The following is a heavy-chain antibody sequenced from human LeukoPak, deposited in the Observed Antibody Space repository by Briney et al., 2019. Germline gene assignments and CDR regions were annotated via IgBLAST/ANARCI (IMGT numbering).Heavy chain of an antibody. CDR2: IYYSGST. Sequence: SETLSLTCTVSGGSISSYYWSWIRQPPGKGLEWIGYIYYSGSTNYNPSLKRRVTISVDTSKNQFSLKLSSVTAADTAVYYCARSDGSSWYEGAFDIWGQGTMVTVSS. CDR3: ARSDGSSWYEGAFDI. CDR1: GGSISSYY. V-gene: IGHV4-59*08. D-gene: IGHD6-13*01. J-gene: IGHJ3*02.